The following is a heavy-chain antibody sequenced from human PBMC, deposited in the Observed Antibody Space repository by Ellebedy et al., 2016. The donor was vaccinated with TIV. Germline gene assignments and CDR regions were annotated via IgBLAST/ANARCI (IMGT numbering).Heavy chain of an antibody. Sequence: ASVKVSXXTSGYTFISYHIRWVRQAPGRGLEWMGIINPRGGSTSYAPKFQGRVTMTRDTSTSTVYLDLTSLRSEDTAVYYCAKMGKGSGGGPGDDWGRGTLVTVSS. V-gene: IGHV1-46*01. CDR1: GYTFISYH. CDR3: AKMGKGSGGGPGDD. J-gene: IGHJ4*02. D-gene: IGHD2-15*01. CDR2: INPRGGST.